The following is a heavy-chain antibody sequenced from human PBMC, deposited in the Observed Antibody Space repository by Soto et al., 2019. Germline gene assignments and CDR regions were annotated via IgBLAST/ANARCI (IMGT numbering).Heavy chain of an antibody. J-gene: IGHJ6*02. CDR3: ARQGDGGLTEYYYYGMDV. D-gene: IGHD2-21*02. V-gene: IGHV5-51*01. CDR1: GYSFTGYW. CDR2: IYPGDSDT. Sequence: GESLKISCKGSGYSFTGYWIGWVRQMPGKGLEWMGIIYPGDSDTRYSPSFQGQVTISADKSISTAYLQWSSLKASDTAMYYCARQGDGGLTEYYYYGMDVWGQGTTVTVSS.